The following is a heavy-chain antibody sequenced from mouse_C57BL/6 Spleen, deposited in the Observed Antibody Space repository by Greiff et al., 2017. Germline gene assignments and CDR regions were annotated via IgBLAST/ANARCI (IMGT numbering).Heavy chain of an antibody. CDR1: GYTFTSYW. D-gene: IGHD2-2*01. V-gene: IGHV1-69*01. J-gene: IGHJ4*01. CDR2: IDPSDSYT. CDR3: ASGRVTGDAMDY. Sequence: QQSCKASGYTFTSYWMHWVKQRPGQGLEWIGEIDPSDSYTNYNQKFKGKSTLTVDKSSSTAYMQLSSLTSEDSAVYYCASGRVTGDAMDYWGQGTSVTVSS.